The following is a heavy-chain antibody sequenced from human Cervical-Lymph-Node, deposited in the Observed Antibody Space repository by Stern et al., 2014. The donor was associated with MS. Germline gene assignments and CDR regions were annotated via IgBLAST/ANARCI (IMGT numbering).Heavy chain of an antibody. CDR3: ARHPYSGDFSYGGGFDY. CDR1: GYSFTTHW. CDR2: VYPGDSYT. Sequence: EVQLVESGAEVKKSGESLKISCKGSGYSFTTHWIAWVRQTPGKGLEWMGIVYPGDSYTTYSPSFQGQVTISADKSINTAYLDWSSLKASDTAMYYCARHPYSGDFSYGGGFDYWGQGTLVTVSS. J-gene: IGHJ4*02. V-gene: IGHV5-51*01. D-gene: IGHD1-26*01.